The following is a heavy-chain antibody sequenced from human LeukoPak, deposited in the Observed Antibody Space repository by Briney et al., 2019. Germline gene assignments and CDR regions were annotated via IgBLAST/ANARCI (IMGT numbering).Heavy chain of an antibody. D-gene: IGHD5-18*01. CDR3: ARSDPGYSYGYFDY. CDR2: VYYSGSA. CDR1: GGSISSYY. J-gene: IGHJ4*02. V-gene: IGHV4-59*01. Sequence: SETLSLTCTVSGGSISSYYWSWLQKPPGKGLEWMGYVYYSGSASYNPSLQSQVTMSLDTSKTPFSLKRSSVTASDTAVYYCARSDPGYSYGYFDYWGQGTMVTVSS.